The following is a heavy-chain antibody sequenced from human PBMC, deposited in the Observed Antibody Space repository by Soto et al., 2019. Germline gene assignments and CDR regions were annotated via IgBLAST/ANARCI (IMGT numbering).Heavy chain of an antibody. CDR1: GGSIGSGCYS. V-gene: IGHV4-30-2*01. Sequence: SETLSLTCAVAGGSIGSGCYSWSWIRQPPGKGLEWIGYIYHSGSTYYNPSLKSRVTISVDRSKNQFSLKLSSVTAADTAVYYCARGMTTVTTLDYWGQGTLVTVSS. D-gene: IGHD4-4*01. CDR3: ARGMTTVTTLDY. J-gene: IGHJ4*02. CDR2: IYHSGST.